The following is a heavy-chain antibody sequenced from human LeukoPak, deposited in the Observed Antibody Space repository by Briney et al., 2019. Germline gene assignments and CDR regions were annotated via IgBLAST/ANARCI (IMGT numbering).Heavy chain of an antibody. V-gene: IGHV1-2*02. D-gene: IGHD3-22*01. J-gene: IGHJ5*02. CDR1: GYTFTGYY. CDR3: AICYDSSGYYLDP. Sequence: ASVKVSCKASGYTFTGYYMHWVRQAPGQGLEWMGWINPNSGGTNYAQKFQGRVTMTRDTSISTAYMELSRLRSNDTAVYYCAICYDSSGYYLDPWGQGTLVTVSS. CDR2: INPNSGGT.